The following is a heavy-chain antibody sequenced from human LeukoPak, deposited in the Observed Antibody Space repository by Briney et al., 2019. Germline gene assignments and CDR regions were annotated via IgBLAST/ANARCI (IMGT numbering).Heavy chain of an antibody. V-gene: IGHV3-7*01. CDR2: INEVGTKE. CDR3: ATRESSMARTH. J-gene: IGHJ4*02. Sequence: PGGSLRLSCAASGFIFSDYWMNWVCQVPGKGLEWVANINEVGTKEDYVDSVRGRFTISRDNTKNTLYLQMNSLRAEDTALYYCATRESSMARTHWGQGTLVTVSS. CDR1: GFIFSDYW. D-gene: IGHD3-10*01.